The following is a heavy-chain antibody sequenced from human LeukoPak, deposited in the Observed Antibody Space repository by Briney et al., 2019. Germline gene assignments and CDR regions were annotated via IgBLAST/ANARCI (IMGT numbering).Heavy chain of an antibody. CDR3: ARVYSNWNYHYYMGV. V-gene: IGHV4-30-2*01. CDR2: IYHSRST. D-gene: IGHD1-1*01. CDR1: GGSISSGGYY. Sequence: PSQTLSLTCTVSGGSISSGGYYWSWIRQPPGKGLEWIGYIYHSRSTYYNPSLKSRVTISVDRSKNQFSLKLTSVTAADTAVHYCARVYSNWNYHYYMGVWGKGTTVTVSS. J-gene: IGHJ6*03.